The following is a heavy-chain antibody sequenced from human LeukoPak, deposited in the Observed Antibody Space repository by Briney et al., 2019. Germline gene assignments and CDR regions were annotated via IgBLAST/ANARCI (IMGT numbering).Heavy chain of an antibody. J-gene: IGHJ4*02. CDR3: AKDRYGSGSYILGY. V-gene: IGHV3-30*18. CDR2: ISDDGSNK. Sequence: PGGSLRLSCAASGFTFSNYDMHWVRQAPGKGLEWVAVISDDGSNKYYADSVKGRFTISRDNSKNTLYLQMNSLRAEDTAVYYCAKDRYGSGSYILGYWGQGTLVTVSS. CDR1: GFTFSNYD. D-gene: IGHD3-10*01.